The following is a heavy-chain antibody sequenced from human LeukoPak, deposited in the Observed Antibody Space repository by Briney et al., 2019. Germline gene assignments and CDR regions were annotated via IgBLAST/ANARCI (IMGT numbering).Heavy chain of an antibody. J-gene: IGHJ6*03. CDR3: ATTIVAREDYYYYMDV. V-gene: IGHV1-24*01. Sequence: ASVKVSCKVSGYTLTELSMHWVRQAPGKGLEWMGGFDPEDGETIYAQKSQGRVTMTEDTSTDTAYMELSSLRSEDTAVYYCATTIVAREDYYYYMDVWGKGTTVTVSS. D-gene: IGHD5-12*01. CDR2: FDPEDGET. CDR1: GYTLTELS.